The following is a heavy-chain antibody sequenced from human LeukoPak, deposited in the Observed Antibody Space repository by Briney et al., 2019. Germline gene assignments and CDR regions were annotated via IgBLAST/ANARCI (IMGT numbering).Heavy chain of an antibody. CDR1: GFTFSSHG. D-gene: IGHD1-26*01. V-gene: IGHV3-30*02. Sequence: GGSLRLSCAASGFTFSSHGMHWVRQAPGKGLEWVAFIRYDGSDKYYEGSAKGRFTISRDNSKNTLYLQMNSLRVEDTAVYYCAKDQVGSTTGAFDYWGQGTLVTVSS. CDR3: AKDQVGSTTGAFDY. CDR2: IRYDGSDK. J-gene: IGHJ4*02.